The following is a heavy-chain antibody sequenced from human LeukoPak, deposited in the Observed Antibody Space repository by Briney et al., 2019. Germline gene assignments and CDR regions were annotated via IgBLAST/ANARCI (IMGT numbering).Heavy chain of an antibody. CDR2: ISSSSSYI. D-gene: IGHD4-11*01. Sequence: GGSLRLSCAASGFTFSSYSMNWVRQAPGKGLEWVSSISSSSSYIYYADSVKGRFTISRDNAKNSLYLQMNSLRVEDTAVYYCAKDPTTVAQGVFDYWGQGTLVTVSS. V-gene: IGHV3-21*04. CDR1: GFTFSSYS. J-gene: IGHJ4*02. CDR3: AKDPTTVAQGVFDY.